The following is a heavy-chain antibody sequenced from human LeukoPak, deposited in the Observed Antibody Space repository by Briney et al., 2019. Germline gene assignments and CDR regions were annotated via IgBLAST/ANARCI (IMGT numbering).Heavy chain of an antibody. CDR2: IYYTGST. V-gene: IGHV4-39*01. Sequence: SETLSLTCTVSSGSISTSNYYWGWIRQPPGRGLEWIGSIYYTGSTYYNPSLKSRVTISVDTSKNQFSLKLSSVTAADTAVYYCARRDYSRTAFDPWGQGTLVTVSS. J-gene: IGHJ5*02. CDR3: ARRDYSRTAFDP. CDR1: SGSISTSNYY. D-gene: IGHD2-21*01.